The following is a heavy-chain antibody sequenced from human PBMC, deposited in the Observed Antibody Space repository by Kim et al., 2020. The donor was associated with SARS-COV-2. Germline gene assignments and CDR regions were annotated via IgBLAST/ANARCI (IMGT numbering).Heavy chain of an antibody. D-gene: IGHD6-13*01. J-gene: IGHJ4*02. Sequence: SNKCYADSVKGRFTISRDNSKNTLYLQMSSLRVEDTAVYYCAAAAGGFDYWGLGTLVTVSS. CDR3: AAAAGGFDY. CDR2: SNK. V-gene: IGHV3-33*01.